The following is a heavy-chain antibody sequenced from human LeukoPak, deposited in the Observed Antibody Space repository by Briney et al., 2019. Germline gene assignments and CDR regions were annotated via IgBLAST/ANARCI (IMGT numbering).Heavy chain of an antibody. CDR1: GGTFSSYA. Sequence: SVQVSCKASGGTFSSYAISWVRQAPGQGLEWMGGIIPIFGTANYAQKFQGRVTITADESTSTAYMELSSLRSEDTAVYYCARDPFVGAIPSPGSYYYYGMDVWGQGTTVTVSS. J-gene: IGHJ6*02. CDR2: IIPIFGTA. CDR3: ARDPFVGAIPSPGSYYYYGMDV. V-gene: IGHV1-69*13. D-gene: IGHD1-26*01.